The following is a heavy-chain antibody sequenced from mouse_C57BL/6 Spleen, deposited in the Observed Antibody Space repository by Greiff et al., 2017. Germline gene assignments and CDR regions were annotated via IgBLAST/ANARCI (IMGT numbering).Heavy chain of an antibody. V-gene: IGHV5-17*01. D-gene: IGHD2-4*01. J-gene: IGHJ2*01. CDR3: ARRFHYDYDFFYC. CDR2: IRSGSSTI. Sequence: EVMLVESGGGLVKPGGSLKLSCAASGFTFSDYGMHWVRQAPEKGLEWVAYIRSGSSTIYYADTGKGRFTIARDKSKNTLFLQMTSLRSEDTAMYYCARRFHYDYDFFYCWGQGTTLTVSS. CDR1: GFTFSDYG.